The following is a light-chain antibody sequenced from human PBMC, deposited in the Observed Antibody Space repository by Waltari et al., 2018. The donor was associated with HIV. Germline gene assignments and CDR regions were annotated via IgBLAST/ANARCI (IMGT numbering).Light chain of an antibody. V-gene: IGLV3-21*02. J-gene: IGLJ3*02. CDR1: TIGSKT. CDR2: DDA. CDR3: QVWDGNSDHQV. Sequence: SYVLTQPPSVSVAPGQTAMITCGGNTIGSKTVQWYQENPGQDPRLVIYDDADRPSGIPERFSGAYSWNTATLTISRVEAGDEADYFCQVWDGNSDHQVFGGGTKLTVL.